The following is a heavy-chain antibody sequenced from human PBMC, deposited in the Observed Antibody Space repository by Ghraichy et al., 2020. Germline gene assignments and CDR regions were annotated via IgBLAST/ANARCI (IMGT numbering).Heavy chain of an antibody. D-gene: IGHD4-11*01. J-gene: IGHJ4*02. V-gene: IGHV4-4*07. Sequence: ETLSLTCTVSGGSISSYYWSWIRQPAGKGLEWIGRIYTSGSTNYNPSLKSRVTMSVDTSKNQFSLKLSSVTAADTAVYYCGAVTTRGSCSVDYWGQGTLVTVSS. CDR3: GAVTTRGSCSVDY. CDR2: IYTSGST. CDR1: GGSISSYY.